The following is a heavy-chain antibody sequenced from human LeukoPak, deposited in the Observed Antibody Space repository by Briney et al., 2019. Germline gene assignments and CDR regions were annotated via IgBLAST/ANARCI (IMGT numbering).Heavy chain of an antibody. CDR2: IYPGDSDT. CDR1: GYSFTGYW. Sequence: GESLKISCKGSGYSFTGYWIAWVRQMPGKGLEWMGIIYPGDSDTRYSPSFEGQVTISADKSISTAYLQWSSLKASDTAVYYCARWIQLWPRSYYMDVWGKGTTVTISS. CDR3: ARWIQLWPRSYYMDV. J-gene: IGHJ6*03. D-gene: IGHD5-18*01. V-gene: IGHV5-51*01.